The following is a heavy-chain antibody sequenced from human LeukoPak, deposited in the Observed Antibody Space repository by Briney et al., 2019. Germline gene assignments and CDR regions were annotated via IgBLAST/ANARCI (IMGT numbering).Heavy chain of an antibody. Sequence: PSETLSLTCTVSGGSISSYYWSWIRQPPGKGLEWIGYMYYSGSTNYNPSLKSRVTISVDTSKNQFSLKLSSVTAADTAVYYCARGHSSSWYYLDYWGQGTLVTVSS. D-gene: IGHD6-13*01. CDR2: MYYSGST. CDR1: GGSISSYY. V-gene: IGHV4-59*08. CDR3: ARGHSSSWYYLDY. J-gene: IGHJ4*02.